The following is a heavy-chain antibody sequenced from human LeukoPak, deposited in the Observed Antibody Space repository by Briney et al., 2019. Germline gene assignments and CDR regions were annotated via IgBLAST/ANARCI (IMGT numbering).Heavy chain of an antibody. V-gene: IGHV4-61*01. CDR1: GYSISSGYY. CDR2: IYYSGSN. CDR3: ARVSWSPGTSYYYMDV. Sequence: PSETRSLTCTVAGYSISSGYYWSWSRQPPGKGLVWIGYIYYSGSNNYNPPLKSRVNISVDTSKNQFSLKLSSVTAADTAVYYCARVSWSPGTSYYYMDVWGKGTTVTVSS. J-gene: IGHJ6*03. D-gene: IGHD1-1*01.